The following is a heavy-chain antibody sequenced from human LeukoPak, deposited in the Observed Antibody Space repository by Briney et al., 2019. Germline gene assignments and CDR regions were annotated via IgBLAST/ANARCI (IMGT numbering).Heavy chain of an antibody. Sequence: GGSVRVSCKASGYTFTGDYMHWVRQAPGQGLERVGWINPNSGGTNYAQKFQGRVTMTRHTSISTAYLELSRLRSDDTAVYYCAGDVDSYNRNYLGYWGQGTLVTVSS. J-gene: IGHJ4*02. CDR1: GYTFTGDY. CDR3: AGDVDSYNRNYLGY. V-gene: IGHV1-2*02. CDR2: INPNSGGT. D-gene: IGHD1-20*01.